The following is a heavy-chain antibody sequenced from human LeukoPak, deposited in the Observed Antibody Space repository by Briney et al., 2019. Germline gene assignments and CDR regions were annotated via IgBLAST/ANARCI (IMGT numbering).Heavy chain of an antibody. CDR2: IKQDGSEK. CDR1: GFTFSSYW. D-gene: IGHD3-16*01. J-gene: IGHJ4*02. V-gene: IGHV3-7*03. Sequence: GGSLRLSCVDSGFTFSSYWMSWVRQAPGKGLGWVANIKQDGSEKYYVDSVKGRFTISRDNAKNSLYLQMNSLRAEDTAVYYCARAGGGVFDYWGQGTLVTVSS. CDR3: ARAGGGVFDY.